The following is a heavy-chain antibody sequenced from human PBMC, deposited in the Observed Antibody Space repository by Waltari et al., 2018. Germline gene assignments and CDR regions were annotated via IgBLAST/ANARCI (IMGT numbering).Heavy chain of an antibody. J-gene: IGHJ6*03. CDR1: GFSFRNYW. V-gene: IGHV3-7*01. CDR2: RKHDGSEK. Sequence: EVQLVESGGGLVQPGGSLRLSCTVSGFSFRNYWMSWVRQAPGKGLELVANRKHDGSEKYYVDSVKGRFTISRDNAKNSVYLQMNNLRVEDTAVYYCARAFDGSYYYMDVWGKGTTVTVSS. D-gene: IGHD2-2*03. CDR3: ARAFDGSYYYMDV.